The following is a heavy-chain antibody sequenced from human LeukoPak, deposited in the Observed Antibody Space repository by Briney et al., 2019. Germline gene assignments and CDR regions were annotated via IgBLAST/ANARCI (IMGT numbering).Heavy chain of an antibody. V-gene: IGHV4-59*08. CDR1: GGSISSYY. D-gene: IGHD5-12*01. Sequence: SETLSLTCTVSGGSISSYYWSWIRQPPGKGLEWIGYIYYSGSTSYNPSLKSRVTMSVDTSKNQFSLKLSSVTAADTAVYYCARATYSGYDWDFDYWGQGTLVTVSS. CDR2: IYYSGST. CDR3: ARATYSGYDWDFDY. J-gene: IGHJ4*02.